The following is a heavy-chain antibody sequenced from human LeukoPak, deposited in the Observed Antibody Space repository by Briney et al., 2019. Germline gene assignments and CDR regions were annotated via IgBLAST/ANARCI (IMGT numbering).Heavy chain of an antibody. CDR3: ARVKDPGGYYYYYYMDI. CDR1: GGSISSYY. Sequence: SETLSLTCTVSGGSISSYYWNWIRQPPGKGLEWIGYIYYSGTTNYNPSLKSRVSMSVDTSKNQFSLKVSSVTAADTAVYYCARVKDPGGYYYYYYMDIWGKGNTVTVSS. CDR2: IYYSGTT. V-gene: IGHV4-59*12. J-gene: IGHJ6*03. D-gene: IGHD3-16*01.